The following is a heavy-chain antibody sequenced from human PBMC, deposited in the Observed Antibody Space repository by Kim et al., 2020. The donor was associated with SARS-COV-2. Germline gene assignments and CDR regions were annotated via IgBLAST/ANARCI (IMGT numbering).Heavy chain of an antibody. D-gene: IGHD3-9*01. Sequence: SETLSLTCTVSGGSISSSSYYWGWIRQPPGKGLEWIGSIYYSGSTYYNPSLKSRVTISVDTSKNQFSLKLSSVTAADTAVYYCVRQLTGLRYFDWTARGWYFDLWVRGTLVTVSS. J-gene: IGHJ2*01. CDR1: GGSISSSSYY. CDR3: VRQLTGLRYFDWTARGWYFDL. CDR2: IYYSGST. V-gene: IGHV4-39*01.